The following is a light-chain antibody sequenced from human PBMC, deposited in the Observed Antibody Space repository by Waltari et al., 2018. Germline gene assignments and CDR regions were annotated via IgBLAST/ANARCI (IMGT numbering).Light chain of an antibody. V-gene: IGKV3-20*01. CDR3: QKYGTLPAT. CDR1: QSISRY. CDR2: DAA. J-gene: IGKJ1*01. Sequence: EIMLTQSPGILSLSPGERATLSCRASQSISRYLAWYQQKPGQAPRLLIYDAASRATGIPDRFSGSGSGTDFSLTISRREPEDSAVYYCQKYGTLPATFGQGTKVEIK.